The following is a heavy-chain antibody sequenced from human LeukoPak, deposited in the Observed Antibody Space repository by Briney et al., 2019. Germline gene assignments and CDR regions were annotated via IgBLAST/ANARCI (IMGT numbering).Heavy chain of an antibody. CDR3: ARDLWFGELLPVGAFDI. CDR2: IYSGGST. V-gene: IGHV3-66*01. D-gene: IGHD3-10*01. J-gene: IGHJ3*02. CDR1: GFTVSSNY. Sequence: GGSLRLSCAASGFTVSSNYMSWVRQAPGKGLEWVSVIYSGGSTYYADSVKGRFTISRDNSKNTLYLQMNSLRAEDTAVYYCARDLWFGELLPVGAFDIWGQGTMVTVSS.